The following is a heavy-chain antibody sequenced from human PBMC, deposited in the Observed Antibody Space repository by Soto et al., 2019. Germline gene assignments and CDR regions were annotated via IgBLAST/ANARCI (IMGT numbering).Heavy chain of an antibody. CDR1: GGSVSSGSYY. J-gene: IGHJ4*02. V-gene: IGHV4-61*01. CDR3: ARLLPSAHSGYVGFDY. CDR2: IYYSGRT. Sequence: QVQLQESGPGLVKPSETLSLTCTVSGGSVSSGSYYWSWIRQPPGKGLEWIGYIYYSGRTNYNPSLKIRVPISLDTANHQFSLTLSSVTAADTAVHYCARLLPSAHSGYVGFDYWGQGTLVTVSS. D-gene: IGHD3-22*01.